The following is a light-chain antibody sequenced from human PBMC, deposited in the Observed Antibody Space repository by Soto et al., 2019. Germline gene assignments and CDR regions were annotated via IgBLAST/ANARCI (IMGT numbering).Light chain of an antibody. CDR1: QSVLYSSNNKNY. CDR3: QQYYSTPLT. CDR2: WAS. J-gene: IGKJ1*01. V-gene: IGKV4-1*01. Sequence: DIVMTQSPDSLAVSLGERATINCKSSQSVLYSSNNKNYLAWYQQKPGQPPKLLIYWASTRESGVPDRFSGSGSGTDVTLTISSLQAEDVAVYYCQQYYSTPLTFGQGTNVEIK.